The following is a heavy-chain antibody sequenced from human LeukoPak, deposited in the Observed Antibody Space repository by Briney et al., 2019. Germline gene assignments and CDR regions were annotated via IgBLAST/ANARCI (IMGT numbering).Heavy chain of an antibody. CDR3: AKESTGLLWFGELLWDFDY. V-gene: IGHV3-66*01. J-gene: IGHJ4*02. CDR1: GFTVSSNY. CDR2: IYSGGST. Sequence: GGSLRLSCAASGFTVSSNYISWVRQAPGKGLEWVSVIYSGGSTYYADSVKGRFTISRDNSKNTLYLQMNSLRAEDTAVYYCAKESTGLLWFGELLWDFDYWGQGTLVTVSS. D-gene: IGHD3-10*01.